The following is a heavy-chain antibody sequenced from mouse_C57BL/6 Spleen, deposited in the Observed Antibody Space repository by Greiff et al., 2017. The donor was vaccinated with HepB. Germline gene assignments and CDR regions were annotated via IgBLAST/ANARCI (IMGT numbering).Heavy chain of an antibody. CDR2: IYPGDGDT. CDR1: GYAFSSSW. D-gene: IGHD4-1*01. CDR3: ARGGLNWDVDAMDD. V-gene: IGHV1-82*01. J-gene: IGHJ4*01. Sequence: QVQLQQSGPELVKPGASVKISCKASGYAFSSSWMHWVKQRPGKGLEWIGRIYPGDGDTNYNGKFKGKATLTADKSSSTAYMQLSSLTSEDSAVYFCARGGLNWDVDAMDDWGQGTSVTVSS.